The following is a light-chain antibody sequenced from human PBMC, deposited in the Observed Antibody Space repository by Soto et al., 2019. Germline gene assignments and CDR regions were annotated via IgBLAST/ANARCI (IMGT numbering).Light chain of an antibody. J-gene: IGKJ3*01. V-gene: IGKV3-11*01. CDR3: QQRSNWPT. CDR1: RGVGTY. Sequence: EIVMTQSPATLSLSPGARATLSCRASRGVGTYLAWYQQKPGQAPRLLIYDASNRATGIPARFSGSGSGTDFTLTISSLEPEDFAVYYCQQRSNWPTFGPGTKVDIK. CDR2: DAS.